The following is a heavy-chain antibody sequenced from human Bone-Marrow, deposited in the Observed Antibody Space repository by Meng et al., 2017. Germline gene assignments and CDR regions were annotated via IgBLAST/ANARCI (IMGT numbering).Heavy chain of an antibody. J-gene: IGHJ4*02. CDR2: ISSSSSYI. Sequence: VQLVEAGGGLVKPGGSLRLSCAASGFTFSSYSMNWVRQAPGKGLEWVSSISSSSSYIYYADSVKGRFTISRDNAKNSLYLQMNSLRAEDTAVYYCARAIVVVTFRKYYFDYWGQGTLVTVSS. V-gene: IGHV3-21*01. D-gene: IGHD2-21*02. CDR3: ARAIVVVTFRKYYFDY. CDR1: GFTFSSYS.